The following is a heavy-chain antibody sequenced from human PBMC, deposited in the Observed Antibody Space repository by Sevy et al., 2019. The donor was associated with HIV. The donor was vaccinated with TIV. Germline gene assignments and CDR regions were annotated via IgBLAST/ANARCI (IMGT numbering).Heavy chain of an antibody. CDR1: GGSISGYY. V-gene: IGHV4-59*01. J-gene: IGHJ4*02. Sequence: SETLSLTCTVSGGSISGYYWSWIRQPPGKGLEWIGYISYSGSTNYNPSLKSRVTISVDTSKNEFSLKLSSVTAADTAVYYCARSRVITGIFDYWGQGTLVTVSS. CDR2: ISYSGST. D-gene: IGHD1-20*01. CDR3: ARSRVITGIFDY.